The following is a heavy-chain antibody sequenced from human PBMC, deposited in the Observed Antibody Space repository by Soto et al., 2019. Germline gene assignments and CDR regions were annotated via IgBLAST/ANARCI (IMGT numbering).Heavy chain of an antibody. Sequence: GALRLSCAASGFTFSNYVMHWVRQAPGKGLEWVAVISYDGTNKYYADSVRGRFTISRDNSKNTLFLQMNSLRPEDTAVYYCAKDQYQLIRLCYGLDVWAQVTTVTVS. J-gene: IGHJ6*02. CDR3: AKDQYQLIRLCYGLDV. V-gene: IGHV3-30*18. CDR2: ISYDGTNK. D-gene: IGHD2-2*01. CDR1: GFTFSNYV.